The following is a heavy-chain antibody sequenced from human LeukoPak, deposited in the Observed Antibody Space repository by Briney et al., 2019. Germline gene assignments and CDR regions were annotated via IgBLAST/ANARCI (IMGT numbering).Heavy chain of an antibody. Sequence: HPGGSLRLSCAASGFTFSSYAMSWVRQAPGKGLEWVSAISGSGDSTYYADSVKGRFTISRDNSKNTLSLQMNSLRAEDTAVYYCAKGPEYYYDSSGYFDYWGQGTLVTVSS. D-gene: IGHD3-22*01. J-gene: IGHJ4*02. CDR2: ISGSGDST. CDR3: AKGPEYYYDSSGYFDY. V-gene: IGHV3-23*01. CDR1: GFTFSSYA.